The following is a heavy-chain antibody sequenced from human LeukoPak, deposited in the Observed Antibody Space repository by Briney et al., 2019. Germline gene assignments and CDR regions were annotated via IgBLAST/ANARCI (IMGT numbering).Heavy chain of an antibody. Sequence: PGGSLRLSCAAAGFTVSSNHMSWVRQAPGKGLEWVSVIYSGGSTYYADSVKGRFTISRDNSKKTLYLQMNSLRAEDTAEYYCARDVTIFGYYGMDVWGQGTTVTVSS. D-gene: IGHD3-3*01. CDR3: ARDVTIFGYYGMDV. J-gene: IGHJ6*02. CDR1: GFTVSSNH. V-gene: IGHV3-66*01. CDR2: IYSGGST.